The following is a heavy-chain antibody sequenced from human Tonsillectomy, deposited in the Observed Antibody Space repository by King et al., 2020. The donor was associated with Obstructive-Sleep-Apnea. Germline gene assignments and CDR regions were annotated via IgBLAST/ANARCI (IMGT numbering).Heavy chain of an antibody. CDR3: AKDESYYDSSGYFGALDI. D-gene: IGHD3-22*01. CDR1: GFTFNTYG. V-gene: IGHV3-30*18. J-gene: IGHJ3*02. Sequence: VQLVESGGGVVQPGRSLRLSCAASGFTFNTYGMHWVRQAPGKGLEWVAVISFDGSNKQYGDSAKGRFTVSRDNSKNSLYLQMNSLRAGDTAVYYCAKDESYYDSSGYFGALDIWGQGTMVTVSS. CDR2: ISFDGSNK.